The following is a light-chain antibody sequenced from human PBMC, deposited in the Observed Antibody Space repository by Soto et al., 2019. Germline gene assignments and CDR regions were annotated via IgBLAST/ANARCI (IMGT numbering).Light chain of an antibody. CDR1: QSVSSSF. CDR2: DAS. J-gene: IGKJ5*01. CDR3: QQRSNWQIT. Sequence: DMVLTQSPVTLSVSPGERATLSCRASQSVSSSFFAWYQQKPGQAPRLLIYDASNRVTGIPARFRGSGSGTDFTLTISSLEPDDFAVYYCQQRSNWQITFGQGTRLEIK. V-gene: IGKV3D-20*02.